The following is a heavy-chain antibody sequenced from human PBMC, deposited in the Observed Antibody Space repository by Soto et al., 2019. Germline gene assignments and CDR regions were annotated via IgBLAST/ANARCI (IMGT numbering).Heavy chain of an antibody. CDR3: ARVSLSGSSFRWFDP. D-gene: IGHD2-15*01. J-gene: IGHJ5*02. V-gene: IGHV1-69*12. Sequence: QVQLVQSGAEVKKPGSSVKVSCKASGVTFSSSAISWVRQAPGQGLEWMGGIIPFCTTTNYAQKFQGRITMTADESTSTAYMELNRLKSEDTAVYYCARVSLSGSSFRWFDPWGQGTLVTVSS. CDR2: IIPFCTTT. CDR1: GVTFSSSA.